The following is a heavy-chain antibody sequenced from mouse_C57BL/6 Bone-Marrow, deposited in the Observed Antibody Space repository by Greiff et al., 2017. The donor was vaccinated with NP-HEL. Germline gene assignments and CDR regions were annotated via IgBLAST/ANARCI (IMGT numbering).Heavy chain of an antibody. CDR1: GFTFSSYA. CDR2: ISDGGSYT. CDR3: ARELALYYFDY. Sequence: EVKLVESGGGLVKPGGSLKLSCAASGFTFSSYAMSWVRQTPEKRLEWVATISDGGSYTYYPDNVKGRFTISRDNAKNNLYLQMSHLKSEDTAMYYCARELALYYFDYWGQGTTLTVSS. J-gene: IGHJ2*01. D-gene: IGHD4-1*01. V-gene: IGHV5-4*01.